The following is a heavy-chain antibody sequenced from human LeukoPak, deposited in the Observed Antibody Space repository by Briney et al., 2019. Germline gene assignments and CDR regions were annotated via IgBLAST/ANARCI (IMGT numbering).Heavy chain of an antibody. CDR1: GFTLSSYG. D-gene: IGHD6-19*01. J-gene: IGHJ5*02. Sequence: GRSLRLSCAASGFTLSSYGMHWVRQAPGKGLEWVAVISYDGSNKYYADSVKGRFTVSRDNSKNTVYLQMGSLREEDMAVYYCARTQQWLATGGWYWFDTWGQGTLVTVSS. CDR2: ISYDGSNK. V-gene: IGHV3-30*03. CDR3: ARTQQWLATGGWYWFDT.